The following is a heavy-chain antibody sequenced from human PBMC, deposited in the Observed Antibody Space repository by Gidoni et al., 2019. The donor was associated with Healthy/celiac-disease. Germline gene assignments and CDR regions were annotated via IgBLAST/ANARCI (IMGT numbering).Heavy chain of an antibody. CDR2: ISYDGSNK. CDR3: ARDGSGYYDFWSGYSSRYYFDY. D-gene: IGHD3-3*01. J-gene: IGHJ4*02. CDR1: GFTFSSYA. Sequence: QVQLVESGGGVVQPGRSLRLSCAASGFTFSSYAMHWVRQAPGQGLEWVAVISYDGSNKYYADSVKGRFTISRDNSKNTLYLQMNSLRAEDTAVYYCARDGSGYYDFWSGYSSRYYFDYWGQGTLVTVSS. V-gene: IGHV3-30-3*01.